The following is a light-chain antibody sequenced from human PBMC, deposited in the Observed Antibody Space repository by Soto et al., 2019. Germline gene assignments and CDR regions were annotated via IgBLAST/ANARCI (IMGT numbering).Light chain of an antibody. CDR3: HQTAANPWT. Sequence: DIQMTQSPSSLSSSVGDRVTITCRASQNIGVYLNWYQKKPANAPKLLIHAASSLHSGVPSTVSGSGSGTDFTLTISRLQPEDFATYFCHQTAANPWTFAQGTKVEIK. J-gene: IGKJ1*01. CDR2: AAS. CDR1: QNIGVY. V-gene: IGKV1-39*01.